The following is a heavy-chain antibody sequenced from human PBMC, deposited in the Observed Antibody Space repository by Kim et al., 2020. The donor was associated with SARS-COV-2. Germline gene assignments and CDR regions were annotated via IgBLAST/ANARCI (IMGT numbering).Heavy chain of an antibody. Sequence: ADSVQGRFTISRDNAKNALNLAMNSLRAEDTALYYCARVTTITAPFYDYWGRGTLVTVSS. V-gene: IGHV3-23*01. CDR3: ARVTTITAPFYDY. D-gene: IGHD4-4*01. J-gene: IGHJ4*02.